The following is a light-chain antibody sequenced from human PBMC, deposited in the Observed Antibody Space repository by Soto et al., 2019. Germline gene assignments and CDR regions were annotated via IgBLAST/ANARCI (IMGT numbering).Light chain of an antibody. V-gene: IGKV1-39*01. CDR1: QSITSY. J-gene: IGKJ1*01. Sequence: DIQMTQSPSSLSASVGDRVTITCRASQSITSYLNWYQQKPGKAPQLLIYAASSLQSGVPSRFSGSGGGTDFTLTISSLQPEDFATYFCQQSYTTPWTFGQGTKVEVK. CDR2: AAS. CDR3: QQSYTTPWT.